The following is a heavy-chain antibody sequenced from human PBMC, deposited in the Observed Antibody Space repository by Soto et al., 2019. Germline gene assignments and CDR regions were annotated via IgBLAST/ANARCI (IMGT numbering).Heavy chain of an antibody. V-gene: IGHV3-23*01. CDR1: GFTFSSYA. J-gene: IGHJ3*02. D-gene: IGHD6-13*01. CDR2: FSSSNDNT. Sequence: GGSLRLSCSASGFTFSSYAMSWVRQAPGKGLEWVSGFSSSNDNTHNADSVKGRFTISRDNSKNTLYLQMNSLRAEDTAVYYCAKGQGTFDIWGRGTMVTVSS. CDR3: AKGQGTFDI.